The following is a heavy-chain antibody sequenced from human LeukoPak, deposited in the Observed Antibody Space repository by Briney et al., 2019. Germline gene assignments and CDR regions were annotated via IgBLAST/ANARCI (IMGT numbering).Heavy chain of an antibody. Sequence: GGSLRLSCAASGFTFSSYSMNWVRQAPGKGLEWVSSISSSSSYKYYADSVKGRFTISRDNAKNSLYLQMNSLRAEDTAVYYCARDRGLYCSSTSCYDGLDYWGQGTLVTVSS. CDR3: ARDRGLYCSSTSCYDGLDY. CDR2: ISSSSSYK. CDR1: GFTFSSYS. J-gene: IGHJ4*02. D-gene: IGHD2-2*01. V-gene: IGHV3-21*01.